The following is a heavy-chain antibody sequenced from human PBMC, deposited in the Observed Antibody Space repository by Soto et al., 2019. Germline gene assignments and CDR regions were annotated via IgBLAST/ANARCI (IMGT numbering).Heavy chain of an antibody. D-gene: IGHD1-26*01. J-gene: IGHJ6*03. CDR3: ARVVGSYYYYYYMDV. V-gene: IGHV3-66*01. CDR2: IYSGGST. Sequence: GGSLRLSCAATGFTVSSNYMSWVRQAPGKGLEWVSVIYSGGSTYYADSVKSRFTISRDNSKNTLYLQMNSLRAEDTAVYYCARVVGSYYYYYYMDVWGKGTTVTVSS. CDR1: GFTVSSNY.